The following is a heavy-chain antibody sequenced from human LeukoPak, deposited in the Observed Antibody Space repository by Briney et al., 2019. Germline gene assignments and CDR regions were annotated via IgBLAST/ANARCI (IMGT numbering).Heavy chain of an antibody. CDR2: IKKDGSEE. Sequence: GGSLRLSCAASGFTFSDYWMTWVRQAPGKGLERLATIKKDGSEEYYVDSVKGRFTISRDNAKNSLDLQMNSLRAEDTAVYYCARGAWYGISWGQGTLVTVSS. CDR3: ARGAWYGIS. CDR1: GFTFSDYW. J-gene: IGHJ5*02. V-gene: IGHV3-7*01. D-gene: IGHD6-13*01.